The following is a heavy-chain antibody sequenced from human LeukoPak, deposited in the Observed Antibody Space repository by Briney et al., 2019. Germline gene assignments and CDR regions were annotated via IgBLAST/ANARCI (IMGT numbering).Heavy chain of an antibody. D-gene: IGHD3-3*01. CDR1: GFTFSSDA. V-gene: IGHV3-23*01. CDR3: TKGHYDFWSGLAYFDY. Sequence: GGSLRLSCAASGFTFSSDAMSWVRQAPGKGVEWVSAISGSGGSTYYADSVKGRFTISRDNSKNTLYLQMNSLRADDTAVYYCTKGHYDFWSGLAYFDYWGQGTLVTVSS. CDR2: ISGSGGST. J-gene: IGHJ4*02.